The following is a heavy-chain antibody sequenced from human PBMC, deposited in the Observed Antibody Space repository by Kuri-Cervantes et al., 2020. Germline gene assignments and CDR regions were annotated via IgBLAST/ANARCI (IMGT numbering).Heavy chain of an antibody. V-gene: IGHV2-5*02. D-gene: IGHD5-18*01. J-gene: IGHJ4*02. CDR2: IYWDDDK. CDR1: GFPLSTSGVG. CDR3: AHSYLGYIYCYRYLFDY. Sequence: SGPTLAKPTQTLTLTCTCSGFPLSTSGVGVGWIRQPPGKAMEWLALIYWDDDKRNSPYLKNRITITKATSKNQVVLTMTNMVAVDTATYYCAHSYLGYIYCYRYLFDYWGQGTLVTVSS.